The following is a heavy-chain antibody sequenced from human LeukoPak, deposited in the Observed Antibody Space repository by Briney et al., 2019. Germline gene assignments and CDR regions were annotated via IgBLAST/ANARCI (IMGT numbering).Heavy chain of an antibody. CDR3: AKVYYDSSGYLTFDY. J-gene: IGHJ4*02. Sequence: GSLRLSCAASGFTFSSYAMSWVRQAPGKGLEWVSAISGSGGSTYYADSVKGRFTISRDNSKNTLYLQMNSLRAEDTAVYYCAKVYYDSSGYLTFDYWGQGTLVTVSS. CDR1: GFTFSSYA. CDR2: ISGSGGST. V-gene: IGHV3-23*01. D-gene: IGHD3-22*01.